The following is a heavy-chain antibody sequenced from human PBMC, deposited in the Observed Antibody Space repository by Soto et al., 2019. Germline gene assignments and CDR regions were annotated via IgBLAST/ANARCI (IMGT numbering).Heavy chain of an antibody. V-gene: IGHV4-31*03. J-gene: IGHJ4*02. CDR3: ARDDGSSSWYDHYLLSRFDY. Sequence: QVQLQESGPGLVKPSQTLSLTCTVSGGSISSGGYYWSWIRQHPGKGLEWIGYIYYSGSTYYNPSLKSRVTISVDTSKNQFSLKLSSVTAADTAVYYCARDDGSSSWYDHYLLSRFDYWGQGTLVTVSS. D-gene: IGHD6-13*01. CDR2: IYYSGST. CDR1: GGSISSGGYY.